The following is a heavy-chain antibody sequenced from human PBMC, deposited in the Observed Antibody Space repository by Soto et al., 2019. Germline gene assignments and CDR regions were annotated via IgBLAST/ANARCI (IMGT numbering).Heavy chain of an antibody. D-gene: IGHD6-13*01. CDR2: IWYDGSNK. CDR1: GFTFSSYG. J-gene: IGHJ3*02. CDR3: ARGSSWYYYNNAFDI. Sequence: PGGSLRLSCAASGFTFSSYGMHWVRQAPGKGLEWVAVIWYDGSNKYYADSVKGRFTISRDNSKNTLYLQMNSLRAEDTAVYYCARGSSWYYYNNAFDIWGQGTMVTVSS. V-gene: IGHV3-33*01.